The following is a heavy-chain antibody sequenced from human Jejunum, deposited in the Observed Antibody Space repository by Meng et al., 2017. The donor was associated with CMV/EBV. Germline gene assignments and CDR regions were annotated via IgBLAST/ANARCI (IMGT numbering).Heavy chain of an antibody. J-gene: IGHJ4*02. CDR3: ARDRGNGYDFDY. CDR1: GYTVTGFY. D-gene: IGHD5-12*01. CDR2: INPPSGGT. Sequence: CKTDGYTVTGFYMHWVRQAPGQGLEWMGRINPPSGGTNYAPKFQGRVTMTSDTSINTAYMELSNLRSDDTAMYYCARDRGNGYDFDYCGQGTLVTVSS. V-gene: IGHV1-2*06.